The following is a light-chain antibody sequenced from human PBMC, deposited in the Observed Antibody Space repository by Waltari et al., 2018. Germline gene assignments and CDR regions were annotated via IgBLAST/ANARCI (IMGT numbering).Light chain of an antibody. CDR2: ASS. CDR1: QKIGHY. Sequence: IVLTQSPGTLSLSPGGRATLSCSASQKIGHYFAWYKQKPGQAPRLLIYASSTRAAGIPDRFSGSGSGADFSLTITRLEPDDFAVYYCQHHFRLPATFGQGTKV. V-gene: IGKV3-20*01. J-gene: IGKJ1*01. CDR3: QHHFRLPAT.